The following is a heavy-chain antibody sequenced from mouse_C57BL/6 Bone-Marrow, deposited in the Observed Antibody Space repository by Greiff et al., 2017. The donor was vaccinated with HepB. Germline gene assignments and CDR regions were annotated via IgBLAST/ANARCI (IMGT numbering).Heavy chain of an antibody. J-gene: IGHJ2*01. CDR2: IYPGDGDT. Sequence: VKLMESGPELVKPGASVKISCKASGYAFSSSWMNWVKQRPGKGLEWIGRIYPGDGDTNYNGKFKGKATLTAGKSSSTAYMQLSSLTSEDSAVYFCAVYGNYDYWGQGTTLTVSS. D-gene: IGHD2-1*01. CDR3: AVYGNYDY. CDR1: GYAFSSSW. V-gene: IGHV1-82*01.